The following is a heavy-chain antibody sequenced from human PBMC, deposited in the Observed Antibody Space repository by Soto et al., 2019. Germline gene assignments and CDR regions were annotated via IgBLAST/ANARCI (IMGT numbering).Heavy chain of an antibody. Sequence: PGESLKISCKGSGYNFATYWIAWVRQLPGKGPEWMGIIHPGDSDTSYSPSFQGQVTISVDKSISTAYLQWNSLKASDTAMYYCARRGYSYGLDVWGQGTKVTVSS. CDR1: GYNFATYW. V-gene: IGHV5-51*01. D-gene: IGHD5-18*01. CDR3: ARRGYSYGLDV. CDR2: IHPGDSDT. J-gene: IGHJ6*02.